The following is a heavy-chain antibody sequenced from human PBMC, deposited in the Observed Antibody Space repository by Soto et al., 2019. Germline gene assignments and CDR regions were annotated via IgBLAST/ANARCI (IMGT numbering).Heavy chain of an antibody. V-gene: IGHV3-30*18. Sequence: GGSLRLSCAASGFTFSSYGMHWVRQAPGKGLEWVAVISYDGSNKYYADSVKGRFTISRDNSQNTLYLQMNSLRAEDTAVYYCAKDIYDSSGYPGGDAFDIWGQGTMVTVSS. J-gene: IGHJ3*02. CDR1: GFTFSSYG. CDR3: AKDIYDSSGYPGGDAFDI. D-gene: IGHD3-22*01. CDR2: ISYDGSNK.